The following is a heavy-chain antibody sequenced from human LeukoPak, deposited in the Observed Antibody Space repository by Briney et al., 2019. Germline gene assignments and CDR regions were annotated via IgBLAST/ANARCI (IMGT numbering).Heavy chain of an antibody. V-gene: IGHV1-69*05. D-gene: IGHD4-17*01. J-gene: IGHJ4*02. Sequence: SVKVSCKASGGTFSSYAISWVRQAPGQGLEWMGGIIPIFGTANYTQKFQGRVTITTDESTSTAYMELSSLRSEDTAVYYCARGFYGDYYNFDYWGQGTLVTVSS. CDR2: IIPIFGTA. CDR3: ARGFYGDYYNFDY. CDR1: GGTFSSYA.